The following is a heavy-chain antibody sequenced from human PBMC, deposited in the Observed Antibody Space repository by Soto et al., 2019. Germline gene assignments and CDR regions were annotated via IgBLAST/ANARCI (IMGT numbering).Heavy chain of an antibody. Sequence: ASVKVSCKVSGYTVTELSMHWVRQAPGKGLEWMGGFDPEDGETIYAQKFQGRVTITEDTSTDTAYMELSSLRSEDTAVYYCAGIRFLEWILPDYWGQGTRVTVSS. V-gene: IGHV1-24*01. CDR1: GYTVTELS. J-gene: IGHJ4*02. D-gene: IGHD3-3*01. CDR2: FDPEDGET. CDR3: AGIRFLEWILPDY.